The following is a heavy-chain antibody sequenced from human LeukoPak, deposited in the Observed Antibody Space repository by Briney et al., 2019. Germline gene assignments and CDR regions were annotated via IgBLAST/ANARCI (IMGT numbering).Heavy chain of an antibody. V-gene: IGHV1-2*02. J-gene: IGHJ5*02. CDR1: GYTFTGYY. Sequence: ASVKVSCKTSGYTFTGYYIHWVRQAPGQGLEWMGWINPNSGGTNYAQKFQGRVTMTGDTSISTAYMELSGLRSDDTAVYYCARDNDFNNKIESWGQGTLVTVSS. CDR2: INPNSGGT. D-gene: IGHD3/OR15-3a*01. CDR3: ARDNDFNNKIES.